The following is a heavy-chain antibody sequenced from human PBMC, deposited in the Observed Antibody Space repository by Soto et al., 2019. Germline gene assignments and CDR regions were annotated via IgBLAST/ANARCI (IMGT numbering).Heavy chain of an antibody. V-gene: IGHV1-2*02. Sequence: GASVKVSCKASGYSFTGYYIQWVRQAPGQGPEWLGWINPRSGGTIYAQKFQDRVTLTRDTSISTAYVELRSLTSDDTAVYYCARRPLANCSGGGCLDPWGQGTQVTVYS. CDR3: ARRPLANCSGGGCLDP. D-gene: IGHD2-15*01. J-gene: IGHJ5*02. CDR2: INPRSGGT. CDR1: GYSFTGYY.